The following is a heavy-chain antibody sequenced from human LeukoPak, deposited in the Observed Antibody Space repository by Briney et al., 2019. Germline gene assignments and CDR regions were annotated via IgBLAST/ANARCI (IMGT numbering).Heavy chain of an antibody. CDR2: IYHSGST. J-gene: IGHJ3*02. CDR3: ARRDYYDSSGFAFDI. Sequence: SXXLSLTCAVSGYSISSGYYWGWIRPPPGKGLEWIGSIYHSGSTYYNPSPKSRVTISVDTSKNQFSLKLSSVSAADTAVYYCARRDYYDSSGFAFDIWGQGTMVTVSS. D-gene: IGHD3-22*01. V-gene: IGHV4-38-2*01. CDR1: GYSISSGYY.